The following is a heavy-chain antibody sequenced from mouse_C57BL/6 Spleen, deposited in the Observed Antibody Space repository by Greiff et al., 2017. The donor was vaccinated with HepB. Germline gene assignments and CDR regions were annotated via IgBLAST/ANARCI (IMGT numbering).Heavy chain of an antibody. J-gene: IGHJ2*01. CDR2: IYPGSGST. Sequence: VQLQQSGAELVKPGASVKMSCKASGYTFTSYWITWVKQRPGQGLEWIGDIYPGSGSTNYNEKFKSKATLTVDTSSSTAYMQLSSLTSEDSAVYYCGRDYSNFGYFDYWGQGTTLTVSS. CDR3: GRDYSNFGYFDY. CDR1: GYTFTSYW. D-gene: IGHD2-5*01. V-gene: IGHV1-55*01.